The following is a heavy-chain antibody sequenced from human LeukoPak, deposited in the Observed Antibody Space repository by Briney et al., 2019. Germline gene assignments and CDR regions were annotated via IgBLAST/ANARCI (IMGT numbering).Heavy chain of an antibody. D-gene: IGHD3-10*01. V-gene: IGHV4-59*02. CDR3: AREDDVSGSYFDY. J-gene: IGHJ4*02. CDR1: GGSVSSYY. CDR2: IYYSGST. Sequence: NPSETLSLTCTVSGGSVSSYYWSWIRQPPGKGLEWIGYIYYSGSTNYNPSLKSRVTISIDMSKNQFSLKLSSVTAADTAVYYCAREDDVSGSYFDYWGQGTLVTVSS.